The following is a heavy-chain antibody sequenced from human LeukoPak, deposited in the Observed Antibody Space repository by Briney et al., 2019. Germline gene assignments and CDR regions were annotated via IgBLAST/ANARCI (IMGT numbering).Heavy chain of an antibody. CDR2: IYHTGST. J-gene: IGHJ4*02. CDR3: ARDVRTINVLTGYYRPYYFDY. Sequence: PSETLSLTCTVSGGSVSSGSYYWSWIRQPPGKGLEWIGHIYHTGSTNYNPSLKSQVTISLDTSKNQFSLKLTSVSAADTAVYYCARDVRTINVLTGYYRPYYFDYWGQGTLVTVSS. CDR1: GGSVSSGSYY. V-gene: IGHV4-61*01. D-gene: IGHD3-9*01.